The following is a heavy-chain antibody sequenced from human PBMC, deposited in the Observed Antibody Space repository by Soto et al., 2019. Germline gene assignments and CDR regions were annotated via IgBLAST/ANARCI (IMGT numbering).Heavy chain of an antibody. Sequence: PSETLSLTCTVSGGSISSGGYYWSWIRQHPGKGLEWIGYIYYSGNTYYNPSLKSRVTISVDTSKNQFSLKLSSVTAADTAVYYCARSWAGYCSGGSCYSGRRKNAFAIWGQGTMVTVSS. CDR2: IYYSGNT. D-gene: IGHD2-15*01. CDR3: ARSWAGYCSGGSCYSGRRKNAFAI. CDR1: GGSISSGGYY. J-gene: IGHJ3*02. V-gene: IGHV4-31*03.